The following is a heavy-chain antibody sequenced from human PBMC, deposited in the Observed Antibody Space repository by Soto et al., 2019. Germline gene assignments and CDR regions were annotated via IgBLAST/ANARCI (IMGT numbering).Heavy chain of an antibody. CDR2: IIPIFGTA. J-gene: IGHJ4*02. CDR3: AREWRGYCSSTSCYVLDY. CDR1: GGTFSSYA. D-gene: IGHD2-2*01. V-gene: IGHV1-69*13. Sequence: ASVKVSCKASGGTFSSYAISWVRQAPGQGLEWMGGIIPIFGTANYAQKFQGRVTITADESTSTAYMELSSLRSEDTAVYYCAREWRGYCSSTSCYVLDYWGQGTLVTVSS.